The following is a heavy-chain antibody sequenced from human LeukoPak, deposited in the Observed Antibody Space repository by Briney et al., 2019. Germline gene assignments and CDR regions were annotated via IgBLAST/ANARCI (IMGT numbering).Heavy chain of an antibody. V-gene: IGHV4-39*01. CDR3: ARHRSGSYIRYFDF. CDR1: GDSINTSNYF. J-gene: IGHJ4*02. Sequence: WETLSLTCTVSGDSINTSNYFWGWIRQSTGKGLEWIGNIYYIGTSDYNPSLKSRVTLSIDTSKNQFSLNLRSVTAADTAFYYCARHRSGSYIRYFDFWGQGALVTVSS. D-gene: IGHD1-26*01. CDR2: IYYIGTS.